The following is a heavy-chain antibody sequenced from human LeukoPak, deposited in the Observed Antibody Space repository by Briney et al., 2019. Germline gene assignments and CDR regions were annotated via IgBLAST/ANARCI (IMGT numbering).Heavy chain of an antibody. CDR2: ISAYNGNT. CDR3: ARTLTRIVGATGGYNWFDP. D-gene: IGHD1-26*01. Sequence: GASVKVSCKASGYTFTSYGISWVRQAPGQGLEWMGWISAYNGNTNYAQKLQGRVTMTTDTSTSTAYMELRSLRSDDTAVYYCARTLTRIVGATGGYNWFDPWGQGTLVTVSS. CDR1: GYTFTSYG. V-gene: IGHV1-18*01. J-gene: IGHJ5*02.